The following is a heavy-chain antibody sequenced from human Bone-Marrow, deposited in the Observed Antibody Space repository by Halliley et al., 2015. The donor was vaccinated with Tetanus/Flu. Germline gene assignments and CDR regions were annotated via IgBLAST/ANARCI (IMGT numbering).Heavy chain of an antibody. CDR3: ARRSGVGDTDFDY. Sequence: QLVQSGAEVKKPGESLKISCKGFGYIFSDYWIGWVRQMPGKGLEWMGIVYPDDSDTRYSPSFQGQVTISADKSISTAYLQWSSLKASDSAIYYCARRSGVGDTDFDYWGQGALVTVST. V-gene: IGHV5-51*01. CDR1: GYIFSDYW. D-gene: IGHD1-26*01. J-gene: IGHJ4*02. CDR2: VYPDDSDT.